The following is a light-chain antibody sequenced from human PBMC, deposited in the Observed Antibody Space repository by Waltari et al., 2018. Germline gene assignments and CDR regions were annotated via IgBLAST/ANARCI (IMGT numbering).Light chain of an antibody. J-gene: IGKJ2*01. CDR1: ESVGTW. CDR3: QQYSSFST. Sequence: DIQMTQSPSTLPASVGDRVTISCRASESVGTWLAGYQQKPGKAPKLLIYMASSLESGVPSRFSGSGSGTEFTLTISSLQPDDFATYSCQQYSSFSTFGQGTKVDI. V-gene: IGKV1-5*03. CDR2: MAS.